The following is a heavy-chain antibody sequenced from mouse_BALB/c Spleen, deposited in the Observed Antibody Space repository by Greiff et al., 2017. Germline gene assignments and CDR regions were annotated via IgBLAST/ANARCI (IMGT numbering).Heavy chain of an antibody. CDR1: GFSLTSYG. CDR2: IWAGGST. D-gene: IGHD2-1*01. Sequence: VQVVESGPGLVAPSQSLSISCTVSGFSLTSYGVHWVRQPPGKGLEWLGVIWAGGSTNYYSALMSRLSISKDNSKSQVFLKMNSLQTDDTAMYYCARDRTGNYVYAMDYWGQGTSVTVSA. V-gene: IGHV2-9*02. J-gene: IGHJ4*01. CDR3: ARDRTGNYVYAMDY.